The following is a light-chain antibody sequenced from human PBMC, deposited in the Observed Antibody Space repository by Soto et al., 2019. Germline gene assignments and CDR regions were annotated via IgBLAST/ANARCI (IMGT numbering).Light chain of an antibody. Sequence: QYALTQPPSVSGSPGQSVTISCTGTSSDVGSYNRVSWYQQPPGTAPKLLIFEVSNRPSGVPDRFSGSKSGNTASLTISGLQAEDDADYYCSSYTTSSTYVFGTGTKVTVL. V-gene: IGLV2-18*02. CDR1: SSDVGSYNR. J-gene: IGLJ1*01. CDR2: EVS. CDR3: SSYTTSSTYV.